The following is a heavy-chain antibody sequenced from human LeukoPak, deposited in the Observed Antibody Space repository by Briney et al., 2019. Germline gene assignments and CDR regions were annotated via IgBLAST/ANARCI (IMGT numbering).Heavy chain of an antibody. D-gene: IGHD4-17*01. J-gene: IGHJ4*02. CDR2: TSDDGSAK. CDR3: ARAPGGFHGDYSPIAY. V-gene: IGHV3-30-3*01. CDR1: GFTFSSYA. Sequence: PGGSLRLSCAASGFTFSSYAMHWVRQAPGKGLQWLALTSDDGSAKYYADSVKGRFTISRDNSQNTLYLQMNSLRADEKAIYYCARAPGGFHGDYSPIAYWGQGTLVTVSS.